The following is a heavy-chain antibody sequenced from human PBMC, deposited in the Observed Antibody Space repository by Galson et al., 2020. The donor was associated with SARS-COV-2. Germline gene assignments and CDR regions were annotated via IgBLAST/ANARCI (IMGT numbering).Heavy chain of an antibody. Sequence: SVKVSCKASGFTFTSSAVQWVRQARGQRLEWIGWIVVGSGNTNYTQKFQERVTITRDMSTSTAYMELSSLRSEDTAVYYCAAPNCSSTSCYDAFDIWGQGTMVTVSS. CDR2: IVVGSGNT. J-gene: IGHJ3*02. CDR3: AAPNCSSTSCYDAFDI. CDR1: GFTFTSSA. D-gene: IGHD2-2*01. V-gene: IGHV1-58*01.